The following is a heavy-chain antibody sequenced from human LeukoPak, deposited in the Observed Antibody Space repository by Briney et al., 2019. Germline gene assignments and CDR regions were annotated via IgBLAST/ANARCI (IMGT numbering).Heavy chain of an antibody. CDR1: GGSIKSNNYY. Sequence: SSETLSLTCSVSGGSIKSNNYYWGWIRQPPGKGLEWIGTMDYSGSTYYNPSLKSRITISVDTSKNQFSLKLRSVTAADTAVYYCARHRMTAEDYFDFWGQETLVTVSS. D-gene: IGHD6-13*01. CDR2: MDYSGST. V-gene: IGHV4-39*01. J-gene: IGHJ4*02. CDR3: ARHRMTAEDYFDF.